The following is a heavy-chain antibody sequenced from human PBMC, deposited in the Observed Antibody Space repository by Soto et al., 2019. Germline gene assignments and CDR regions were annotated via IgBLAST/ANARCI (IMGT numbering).Heavy chain of an antibody. CDR2: LKSDGSST. CDR1: GFTLTSHW. J-gene: IGHJ4*02. V-gene: IGHV3-74*01. Sequence: HPGGSLRLSCAASGFTLTSHWTHWVRQAPGEGLVWVSTLKSDGSSTIYADSVKGRFTISRDNAKNTLYLQMNSLTAEDTAVYYCATTVRVYDHSWGQGTLVTVSS. CDR3: ATTVRVYDHS. D-gene: IGHD5-12*01.